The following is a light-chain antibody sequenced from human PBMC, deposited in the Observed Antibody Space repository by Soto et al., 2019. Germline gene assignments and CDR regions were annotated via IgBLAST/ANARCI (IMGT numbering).Light chain of an antibody. CDR3: QQSYSTPPWT. J-gene: IGKJ1*01. CDR1: QGISNY. V-gene: IGKV1-39*01. CDR2: AAS. Sequence: DIQMNKFPSSLSASVGARVTITCRASQGISNYLAWYQQKPGKAPKLLIYAASSLQSGVPSRFSGSGSGTDFTLTISSLQPEDFATYYCQQSYSTPPWTFGQVTQVEI.